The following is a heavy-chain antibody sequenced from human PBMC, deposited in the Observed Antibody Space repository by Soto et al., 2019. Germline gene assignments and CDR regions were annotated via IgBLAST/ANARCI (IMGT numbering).Heavy chain of an antibody. V-gene: IGHV4-59*08. CDR3: ARHGFGPLHGLVDV. Sequence: QVQLQESGPGLVKPSETLSLTCTVSGDSLTNYYCSWFRQPPGKGLEWIGYIMYSGYSAYNLSPTRRGPMSMDTSKTQFSFMLESVTATDTAVYYCARHGFGPLHGLVDVWGQGTTVIVSS. D-gene: IGHD3-10*01. CDR1: GDSLTNYY. CDR2: IMYSGYS. J-gene: IGHJ6*02.